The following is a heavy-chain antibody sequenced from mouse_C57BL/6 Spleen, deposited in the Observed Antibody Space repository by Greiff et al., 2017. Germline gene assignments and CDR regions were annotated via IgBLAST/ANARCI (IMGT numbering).Heavy chain of an antibody. CDR1: GYTFPSYW. CDR2: INPCSGYT. CDR3: ARSVYYDYDGGFAY. Sequence: QVQLKESGAELAKPGASVPLSCKASGYTFPSYWMHWVNQRPGQGLEWIGYINPCSGYTKYNQKFKDKSTLTADKSSSTAYMQLSSLTYEDSAVYYCARSVYYDYDGGFAYWGQGTLVTVSA. J-gene: IGHJ3*01. D-gene: IGHD2-4*01. V-gene: IGHV1-7*01.